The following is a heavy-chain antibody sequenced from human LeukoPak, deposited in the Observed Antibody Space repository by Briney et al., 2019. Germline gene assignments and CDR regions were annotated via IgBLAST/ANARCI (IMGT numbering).Heavy chain of an antibody. CDR2: IGAYNGNT. CDR3: ARGDYYYDSSGYRQYFDY. CDR1: GYTFTCYG. D-gene: IGHD3-22*01. Sequence: GASVKVSCKASGYTFTCYGISWVRQAPGQGLGWMGWIGAYNGNTNYAQKLQRRVTMTTDTSTSTAYMELRSLRSDDTAVYYCARGDYYYDSSGYRQYFDYWGQGTLVTVSS. J-gene: IGHJ4*02. V-gene: IGHV1-18*01.